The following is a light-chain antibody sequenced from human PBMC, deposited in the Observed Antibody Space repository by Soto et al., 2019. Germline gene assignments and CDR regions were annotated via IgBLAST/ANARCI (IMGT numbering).Light chain of an antibody. CDR3: QQRSAWPLT. CDR1: QNIGNY. J-gene: IGKJ4*01. Sequence: EIVLTQSPATLSLSPGERATLSCRASQNIGNYLTWFQQKPGQAPRLLIYDASNRATGVPARFSGSGSGTDFTLTVSSLEPEDFATYYCQQRSAWPLTFGGGTKVEIK. CDR2: DAS. V-gene: IGKV3-11*01.